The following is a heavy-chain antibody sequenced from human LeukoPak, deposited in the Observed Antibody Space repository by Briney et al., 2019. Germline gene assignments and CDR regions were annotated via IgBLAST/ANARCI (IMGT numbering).Heavy chain of an antibody. J-gene: IGHJ4*02. Sequence: TGGSLRLSCAASGFTFKNSPMSWVRQAPGKGPEWVSGISDTGGTTVYADSVKGRFTISRDNSKNTLDLQMNSLRAEDTAIYYCAKKLVGSRPFDYWGQGTLVTVSS. CDR1: GFTFKNSP. CDR2: ISDTGGTT. V-gene: IGHV3-23*01. CDR3: AKKLVGSRPFDY. D-gene: IGHD1-26*01.